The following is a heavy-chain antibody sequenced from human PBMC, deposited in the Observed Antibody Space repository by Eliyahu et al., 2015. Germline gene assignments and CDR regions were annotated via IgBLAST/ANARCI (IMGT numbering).Heavy chain of an antibody. D-gene: IGHD7-27*01. Sequence: QVQLVESGGGVVQPXRSLXXSCAXSGFTFRNHGXPRVRQAPGKGLEWVAVISYDGSNKYYGDSVKDRLSISRDNSKNTLYLQVNSLRPDDTAVYYCARGGEALDYWGQGTLVTVSS. V-gene: IGHV3-30*03. CDR3: ARGGEALDY. CDR1: GFTFRNHG. CDR2: ISYDGSNK. J-gene: IGHJ4*02.